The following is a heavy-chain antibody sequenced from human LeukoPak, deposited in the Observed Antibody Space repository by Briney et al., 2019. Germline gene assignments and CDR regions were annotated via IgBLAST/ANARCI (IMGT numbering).Heavy chain of an antibody. J-gene: IGHJ4*02. CDR2: IYHSGST. D-gene: IGHD2-2*02. CDR3: ASDLGYCSSTSCYTGILDY. Sequence: SETLSLTCAVSGYSISSGYYWGWIRQPPGKGLEWIGSIYHSGSTYYNPSLKSRVIISVDTSKNQFSLKLSSVTAADTAVYYCASDLGYCSSTSCYTGILDYWGQGTLVTVSS. V-gene: IGHV4-38-2*01. CDR1: GYSISSGYY.